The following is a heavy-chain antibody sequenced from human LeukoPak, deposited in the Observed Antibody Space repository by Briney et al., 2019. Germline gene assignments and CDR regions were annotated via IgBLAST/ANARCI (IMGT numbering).Heavy chain of an antibody. CDR3: TKRTQYGDYNS. D-gene: IGHD4-17*01. CDR1: GFTFSSYA. CDR2: ISYDGSNK. V-gene: IGHV3-30-3*02. Sequence: GGSLRLSCAASGFTFSSYAMHWVRQAPGKGLEWVAVISYDGSNKYYADSVKGRFTISRDNAKNSLYLQMNSLRVEDTALYYCTKRTQYGDYNSWGQGTLVTVSS. J-gene: IGHJ4*02.